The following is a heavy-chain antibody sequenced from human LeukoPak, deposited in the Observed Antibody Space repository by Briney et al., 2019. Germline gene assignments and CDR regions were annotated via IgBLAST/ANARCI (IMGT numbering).Heavy chain of an antibody. J-gene: IGHJ5*02. CDR2: INDSGIS. CDR1: GGSFHGYY. V-gene: IGHV4-34*01. Sequence: SETLSLTCNVSGGSFHGYYWRWIRQTPEKGLEWIGEINDSGISNFNPSLKSRITMSVDTSKKQFSLILRSVTAADTALFYCARVYSFGSQALPRRNWFDPWGQGTRVIVSS. D-gene: IGHD3-16*01. CDR3: ARVYSFGSQALPRRNWFDP.